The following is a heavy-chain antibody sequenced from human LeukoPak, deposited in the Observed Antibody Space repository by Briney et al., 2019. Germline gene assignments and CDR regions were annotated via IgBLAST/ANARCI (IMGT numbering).Heavy chain of an antibody. CDR2: FSVSGGSS. Sequence: GGSLRLSCAASGFTFSSSVMSWVRQAPGKGLEWVSTFSVSGGSSYYADSVKGRFSISGDSSKNTLYLQMDSLRAEDTAVYYCAKALSPRLIDAFDIWGQGTMVTVSS. V-gene: IGHV3-23*01. CDR3: AKALSPRLIDAFDI. CDR1: GFTFSSSV. D-gene: IGHD3-16*01. J-gene: IGHJ3*02.